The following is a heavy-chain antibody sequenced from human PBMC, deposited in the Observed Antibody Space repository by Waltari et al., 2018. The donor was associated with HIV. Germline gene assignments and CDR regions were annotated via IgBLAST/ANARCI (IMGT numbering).Heavy chain of an antibody. V-gene: IGHV3-21*01. CDR1: GFRFGAYN. CDR2: IGSLQNFI. J-gene: IGHJ5*02. D-gene: IGHD6-19*01. CDR3: ARGPSSGWSWFDP. Sequence: EVRLLESGGGLVRPGGSLIRSCAAPGFRFGAYNMNWVRQGPGKGLEWVASIGSLQNFIHYADSVKGRFTVSRDNAKNSLYLQMNSLTAEDTAVYYCARGPSSGWSWFDPWGQGTLVTVSS.